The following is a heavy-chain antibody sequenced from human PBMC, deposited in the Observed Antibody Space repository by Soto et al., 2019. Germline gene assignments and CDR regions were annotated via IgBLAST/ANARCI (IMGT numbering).Heavy chain of an antibody. CDR3: VKDSPPPGTVTREFDY. D-gene: IGHD4-17*01. V-gene: IGHV3-23*01. Sequence: GGSLRLSCAASGFTFSSYAMSWVRQAPGKGLEWVSAISGSGGSTYYADSVKGRFTISRDNSKNTLYLQMSSLRAEDTAVYYCVKDSPPPGTVTREFDYWGQGTLVTVSS. CDR1: GFTFSSYA. CDR2: ISGSGGST. J-gene: IGHJ4*02.